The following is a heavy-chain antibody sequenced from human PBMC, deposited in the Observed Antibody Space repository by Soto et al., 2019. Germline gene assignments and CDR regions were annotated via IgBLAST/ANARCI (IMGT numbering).Heavy chain of an antibody. CDR3: AAGGGLPRYY. D-gene: IGHD5-12*01. V-gene: IGHV4-30-2*01. Sequence: QLQLQESGSGLVKPSQTLSLTCAVSGGSISSGGYSWSWIRQPPGKGLEWIGYIYHSGSTYYNPSRNRRGTIAVDRAKNQCSLKLSSVAAADTAVYDCAAGGGLPRYYWGQGTLVTVSS. CDR2: IYHSGST. CDR1: GGSISSGGYS. J-gene: IGHJ4*02.